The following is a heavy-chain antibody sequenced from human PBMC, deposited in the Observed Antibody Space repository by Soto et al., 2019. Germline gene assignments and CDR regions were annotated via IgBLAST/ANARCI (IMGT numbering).Heavy chain of an antibody. CDR3: ARRNSSWFYYFDY. J-gene: IGHJ4*02. V-gene: IGHV4-39*01. CDR1: GGSISSSSYY. D-gene: IGHD6-13*01. CDR2: IYYSGST. Sequence: QLQLQESGPGLVKPSETLSLTCTVSGGSISSSSYYWGWIRQPPGKGLEWIGSIYYSGSTYYNPSLKSRVPISVDTSKNQFSLKLSSVTAADTAVYYCARRNSSWFYYFDYWGQGTLVTVSS.